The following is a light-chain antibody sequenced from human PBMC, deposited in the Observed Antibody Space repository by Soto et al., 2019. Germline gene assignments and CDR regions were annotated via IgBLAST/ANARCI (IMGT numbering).Light chain of an antibody. CDR2: SYD. V-gene: IGLV1-44*01. J-gene: IGLJ1*01. CDR1: SSNLGDNT. Sequence: QSVLTQPPSASGTPGQRVTISCSTSSSNLGDNTVNWYQQVPGAAPKLLIYSYDQRPSGVPDRFSGSKSGTLASLAISGLQSEDEADYYCAAWDASLDGDVFGTGTKLTVL. CDR3: AAWDASLDGDV.